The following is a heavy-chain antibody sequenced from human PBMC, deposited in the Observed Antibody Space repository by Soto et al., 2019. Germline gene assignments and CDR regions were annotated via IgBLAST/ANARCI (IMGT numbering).Heavy chain of an antibody. CDR2: MKSKTDGGTT. J-gene: IGHJ4*02. Sequence: GTLRLACAGCGFTCSNACMSWGRRAPGMGLVWVGLMKSKTDGGTTDYAAPVKGRFTISRDASKNTLYLHMNSLRNEHTAVYYCTTDLGRSCYPCYFDYWGQGTLVTVSS. CDR1: GFTCSNAC. V-gene: IGHV3-15*01. D-gene: IGHD2-15*01. CDR3: TTDLGRSCYPCYFDY.